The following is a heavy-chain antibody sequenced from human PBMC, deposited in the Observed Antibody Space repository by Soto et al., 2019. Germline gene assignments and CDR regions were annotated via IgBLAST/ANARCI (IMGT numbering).Heavy chain of an antibody. CDR1: GFTFSSYG. V-gene: IGHV3-30*18. CDR3: AKVRNVFSGKGPFDY. D-gene: IGHD3-3*02. CDR2: ISYDGSNK. Sequence: QVQLVESGGGVVQPGRSLRLSCAASGFTFSSYGMHWVRQAPGKGLEWVAVISYDGSNKYYADSVKGRFTISRDNSKNTLYLQMNSLRAEDTAVYYCAKVRNVFSGKGPFDYWGQGTLVTVSS. J-gene: IGHJ4*02.